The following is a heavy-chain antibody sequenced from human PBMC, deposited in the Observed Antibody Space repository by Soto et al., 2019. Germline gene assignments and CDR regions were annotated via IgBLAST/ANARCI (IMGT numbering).Heavy chain of an antibody. V-gene: IGHV3-23*01. CDR1: DFTFSSHA. Sequence: PGGSLRLSCAASDFTFSSHAMSWVRQAPGKGLEWVSAISGSGDSTYYADSVEGRFTISRDNSKNTLYLQMNSLRAEDTAVYYCAKSPADYGSGSYQFDPWGQGTLVTVSS. CDR2: ISGSGDST. CDR3: AKSPADYGSGSYQFDP. J-gene: IGHJ5*02. D-gene: IGHD3-10*01.